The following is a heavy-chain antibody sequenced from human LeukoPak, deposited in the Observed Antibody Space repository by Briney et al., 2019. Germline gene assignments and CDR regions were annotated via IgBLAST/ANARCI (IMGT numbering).Heavy chain of an antibody. Sequence: GGSLRLSCAASGFTFSSYWMSWVRQVPGKGLEWVANIKQDGSEKYYVDSVKGRFTISRDNAKNSLYLQMNSLRAEDTAVYYCARGDYGDYYYYYYMDVWGKGTTVTISS. CDR1: GFTFSSYW. J-gene: IGHJ6*03. V-gene: IGHV3-7*01. CDR3: ARGDYGDYYYYYYMDV. D-gene: IGHD4-17*01. CDR2: IKQDGSEK.